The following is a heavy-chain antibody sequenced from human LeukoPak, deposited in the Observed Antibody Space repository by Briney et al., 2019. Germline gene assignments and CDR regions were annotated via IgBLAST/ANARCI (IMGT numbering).Heavy chain of an antibody. V-gene: IGHV3-21*01. J-gene: IGHJ6*02. D-gene: IGHD3-9*01. Sequence: GRSLRLSCAASGLTFDDYAMHWVRQAPGKGLEWVSSISSSSSYIYYADSVKGRFTISRDNAKNTLYLQMNTLRVEDTAVYYCTRDLMDYDVSTGLHHYYMDVWGQGTTVTVSS. CDR2: ISSSSSYI. CDR1: GLTFDDYA. CDR3: TRDLMDYDVSTGLHHYYMDV.